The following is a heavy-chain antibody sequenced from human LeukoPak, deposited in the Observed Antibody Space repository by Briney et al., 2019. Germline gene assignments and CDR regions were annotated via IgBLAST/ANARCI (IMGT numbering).Heavy chain of an antibody. Sequence: SVKVSCKASGGTFSSYAISWVRQAPGQGLEWMGGIIPIFGTANYAQKFQGRVTITADESTSTAYMELRSLRSEDTAVYYCASKVVPAAHHSGWFAPWGQGTLVTVSS. CDR2: IIPIFGTA. V-gene: IGHV1-69*13. CDR1: GGTFSSYA. D-gene: IGHD2-2*01. CDR3: ASKVVPAAHHSGWFAP. J-gene: IGHJ5*02.